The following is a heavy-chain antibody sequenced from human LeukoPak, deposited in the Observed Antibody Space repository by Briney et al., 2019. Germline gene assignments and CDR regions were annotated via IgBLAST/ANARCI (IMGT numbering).Heavy chain of an antibody. CDR1: GGSISSGGYY. CDR2: IYYSGST. D-gene: IGHD2-2*01. J-gene: IGHJ5*02. CDR3: ARDRAVVPAAQEEPGGGGWFDP. V-gene: IGHV4-31*03. Sequence: SETLSLTCTVSGGSISSGGYYWSWIRQHPGKGLEWIGYIYYSGSTYYNPSLKSRVTISVDTSKNQFSLKLSSVTAADTAVYYCARDRAVVPAAQEEPGGGGWFDPWGQGTLVTVSS.